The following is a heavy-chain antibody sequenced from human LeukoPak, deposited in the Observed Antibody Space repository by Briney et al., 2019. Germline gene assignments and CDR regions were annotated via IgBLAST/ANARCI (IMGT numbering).Heavy chain of an antibody. D-gene: IGHD2-8*02. CDR2: INWDSTST. V-gene: IGHV3-20*04. CDR1: GFIFDHFG. CDR3: ARDLKYCTGGMCYFTAVADS. J-gene: IGHJ4*02. Sequence: GWSLRLSCATSGFIFDHFGMNWVRQVPGKGLEWVSGINWDSTSTNYVDSVRGRFTISRDNAKNSLYLQMNSLRVEDTAFYYCARDLKYCTGGMCYFTAVADSWGQGTLVTVSS.